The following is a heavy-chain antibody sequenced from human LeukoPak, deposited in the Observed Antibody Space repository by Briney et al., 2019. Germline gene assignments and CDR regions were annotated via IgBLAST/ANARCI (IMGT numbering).Heavy chain of an antibody. Sequence: PGGSLRLSCAASGFTFSSYAMSWVRQAPGKGLEWVSAISGSGGSTYYADSGKGRFTISRDNSKNTLYLQMNSLRAEDTAVYYCAKDPGTEYDFWSGYAGYFDYWGQGTLVTVSS. J-gene: IGHJ4*02. V-gene: IGHV3-23*01. CDR2: ISGSGGST. CDR1: GFTFSSYA. CDR3: AKDPGTEYDFWSGYAGYFDY. D-gene: IGHD3-3*01.